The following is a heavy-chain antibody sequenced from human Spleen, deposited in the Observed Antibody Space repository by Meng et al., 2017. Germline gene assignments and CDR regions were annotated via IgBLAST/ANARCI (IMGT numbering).Heavy chain of an antibody. J-gene: IGHJ4*02. V-gene: IGHV3-7*01. Sequence: GESLKISCAASGFTFSSYWMSWVRQAPGKGLEWVANIKQDGSEKYYVDSVKGRFTISRDNAKNSLYLQMNSLRAEDTAVYYCARDHDYYDSSGYYIFDYWGQGTLVTVSS. CDR3: ARDHDYYDSSGYYIFDY. CDR2: IKQDGSEK. CDR1: GFTFSSYW. D-gene: IGHD3-22*01.